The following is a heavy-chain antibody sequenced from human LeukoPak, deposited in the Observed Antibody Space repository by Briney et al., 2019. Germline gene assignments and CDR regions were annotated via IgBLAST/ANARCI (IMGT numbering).Heavy chain of an antibody. CDR3: ARLFFGLSSGWHGAFDI. CDR1: GGSISSSSYY. D-gene: IGHD6-19*01. Sequence: PSETLSLTCTVSGGSISSSSYYWGWIRQPPGKGLEWIGSIYYSGSTYYNPSLKSRVTISVDTSKNQFSLKLSSVTAADTAVYYCARLFFGLSSGWHGAFDIWGQGTMVTVSS. V-gene: IGHV4-39*01. CDR2: IYYSGST. J-gene: IGHJ3*02.